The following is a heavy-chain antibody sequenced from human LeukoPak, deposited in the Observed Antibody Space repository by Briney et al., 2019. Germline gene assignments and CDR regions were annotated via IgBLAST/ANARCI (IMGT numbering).Heavy chain of an antibody. CDR3: ARVFNFWSGYYRDS. D-gene: IGHD3-3*01. V-gene: IGHV3-7*04. Sequence: PGGSLRLSCAASGFTFSSYWMSWVRQAPGKGLEWVANIKQDGSEKYYVDSVKGRFTASRDNAKNSLYLRMNSLRAEDTAVYYCARVFNFWSGYYRDSWGQGTLVTVSS. J-gene: IGHJ4*02. CDR1: GFTFSSYW. CDR2: IKQDGSEK.